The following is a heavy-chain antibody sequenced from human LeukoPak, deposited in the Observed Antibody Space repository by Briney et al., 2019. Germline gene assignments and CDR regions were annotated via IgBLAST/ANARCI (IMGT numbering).Heavy chain of an antibody. D-gene: IGHD3-10*01. V-gene: IGHV3-21*01. CDR2: ISSSSSYI. J-gene: IGHJ4*02. CDR1: GFTFSSCS. CDR3: ARGGKGSQVLDY. Sequence: GGSLRLSCAASGFTFSSCSMNWVRQAPGKGLEWVSSISSSSSYIYYADSVKGRFTISRDNAKNSLYLQMNSLRAEDTAVYYCARGGKGSQVLDYWGQGTLVTVSS.